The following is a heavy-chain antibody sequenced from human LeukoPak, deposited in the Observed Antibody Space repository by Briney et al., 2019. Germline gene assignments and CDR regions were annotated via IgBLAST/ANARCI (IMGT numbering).Heavy chain of an antibody. D-gene: IGHD3-10*01. CDR2: IYDSGIA. V-gene: IGHV4-30-4*07. CDR1: GDSITSGGYS. Sequence: SETLSLTCVVSGDSITSGGYSWSWIRQPPGTGLEWVGYIYDSGIAFYNPSLKSRVTISVDTSKNQFSLKLSSVTAADTAVYYCARGTMVRGEYSYFDYWGQGTLVTVSS. J-gene: IGHJ4*02. CDR3: ARGTMVRGEYSYFDY.